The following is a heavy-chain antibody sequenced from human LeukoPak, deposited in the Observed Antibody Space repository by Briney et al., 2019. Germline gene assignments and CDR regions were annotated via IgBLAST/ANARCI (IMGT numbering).Heavy chain of an antibody. CDR3: ARDGDDTSGYFSPFDY. J-gene: IGHJ4*02. CDR2: IYTGGTT. D-gene: IGHD3-22*01. CDR1: GFTVSSNY. Sequence: GGSLRLSCAVSGFTVSSNYMSWVRQAPGKGLEWVSVIYTGGTTYYADFVKGRFTISRDNSKNTLYLQMNSLRAEDTAVYYCARDGDDTSGYFSPFDYWGQGTLVTVSS. V-gene: IGHV3-53*01.